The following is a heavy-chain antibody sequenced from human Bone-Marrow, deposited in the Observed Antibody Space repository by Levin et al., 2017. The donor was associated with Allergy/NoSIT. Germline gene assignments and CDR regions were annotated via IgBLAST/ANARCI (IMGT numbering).Heavy chain of an antibody. D-gene: IGHD3-22*01. Sequence: GGSLRLSCAASGFTFSSYSMNWVRQAPGKGLEWVSSISSSSSYIYYADSVKGRFTISRDNAKNSLYLQMNSLRAEDTAVYYCARDPDYYDSSGYSTSLFDYWGQGTLVTVSS. J-gene: IGHJ4*02. CDR3: ARDPDYYDSSGYSTSLFDY. V-gene: IGHV3-21*01. CDR2: ISSSSSYI. CDR1: GFTFSSYS.